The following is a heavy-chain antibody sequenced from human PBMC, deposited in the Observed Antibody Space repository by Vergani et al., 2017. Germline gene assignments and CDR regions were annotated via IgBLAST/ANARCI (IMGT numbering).Heavy chain of an antibody. D-gene: IGHD6-6*01. Sequence: QDQLVQSGAEVKKPGASVKVSCKASGYTFTSYGISWVRQAPGQGLEWMGWISAYNGNTNYAQKLQGRVTRTTDTSPSTAYMELRRLRADDTAVYYCTSGYSSSSRDYYYYMDVWGKGTTVTVSS. CDR1: GYTFTSYG. CDR3: TSGYSSSSRDYYYYMDV. CDR2: ISAYNGNT. V-gene: IGHV1-18*04. J-gene: IGHJ6*03.